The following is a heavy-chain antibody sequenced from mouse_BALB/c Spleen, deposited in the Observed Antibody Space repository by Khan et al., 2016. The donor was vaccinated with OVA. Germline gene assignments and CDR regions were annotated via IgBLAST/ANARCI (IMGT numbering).Heavy chain of an antibody. J-gene: IGHJ4*01. D-gene: IGHD1-2*01. CDR2: IDPANGNT. V-gene: IGHV14-3*02. CDR3: AYSLILYAMDY. CDR1: GFNIKDTY. Sequence: VQLQQSGAEFMKPGASVKLSCRVSGFNIKDTYMHWVKKRPEQGLEWIGRIDPANGNTKYDPKFQGKATMTADTSSNTAYLQLSRLTSEDTAGYYCAYSLILYAMDYWGQGTSVTVSS.